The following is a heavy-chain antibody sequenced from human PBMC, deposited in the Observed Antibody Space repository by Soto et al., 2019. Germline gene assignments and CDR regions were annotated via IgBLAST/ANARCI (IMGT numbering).Heavy chain of an antibody. CDR3: ARSPRSSPYFDY. CDR1: GYTFSNFW. J-gene: IGHJ4*02. D-gene: IGHD6-13*01. Sequence: GESLKIACQCSGYTFSNFWIAWVRQLPGKGLEWMGIIYPGDYETRYSPPFHGKVTLSADRPIGTAYLQWSSLEPSDSAFYFCARSPRSSPYFDYWGQGALVTVSS. V-gene: IGHV5-51*01. CDR2: IYPGDYET.